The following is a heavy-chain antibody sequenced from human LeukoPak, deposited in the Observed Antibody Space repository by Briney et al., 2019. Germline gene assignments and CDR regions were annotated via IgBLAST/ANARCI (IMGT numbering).Heavy chain of an antibody. J-gene: IGHJ4*02. V-gene: IGHV3-30*18. CDR3: VKFPDTYHPDSSGAYSFDY. Sequence: ESGGSLRLSCAASRFTFSSYGMHWVRQAPGKGLEWVAVISYDGSNKYYADSVKGRFTISRDNSKNTLYLQVNSLRTEDTAVYFCVKFPDTYHPDSSGAYSFDYWGQGTLVTVSS. CDR2: ISYDGSNK. D-gene: IGHD3-22*01. CDR1: RFTFSSYG.